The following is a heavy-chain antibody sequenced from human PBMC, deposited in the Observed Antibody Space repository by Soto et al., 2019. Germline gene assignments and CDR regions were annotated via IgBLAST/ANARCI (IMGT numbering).Heavy chain of an antibody. Sequence: VKVSCKASGGTFSSYAISWVRQAPGQGLEWMGGIIPIFGTANYAQKFQGRVTITADESTSTAYMELSSLRSEDTAVYYCAGGAGDAGGRDVIYGFDYWGQGTMVTVSS. CDR2: IIPIFGTA. CDR1: GGTFSSYA. D-gene: IGHD2-15*01. V-gene: IGHV1-69*01. J-gene: IGHJ4*02. CDR3: AGGAGDAGGRDVIYGFDY.